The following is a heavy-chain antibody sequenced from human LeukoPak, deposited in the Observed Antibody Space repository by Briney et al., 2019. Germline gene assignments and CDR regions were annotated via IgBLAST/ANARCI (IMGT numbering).Heavy chain of an antibody. CDR3: AKEGGTGTRFDY. CDR2: ISGSGTGT. J-gene: IGHJ4*02. CDR1: GFTFSSSA. Sequence: GGSLRLSCAASGFTFSSSAMGWVRQAPGKGLYWVSAISGSGTGTYYADSVKGRFTISRDNSKNTLYLQMNSLRAEDTAVYYCAKEGGTGTRFDYWGQGTLVTVSS. V-gene: IGHV3-23*01. D-gene: IGHD1-7*01.